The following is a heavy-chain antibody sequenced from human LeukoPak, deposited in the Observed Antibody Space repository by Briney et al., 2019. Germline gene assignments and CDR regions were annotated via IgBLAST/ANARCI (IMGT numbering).Heavy chain of an antibody. CDR2: IYHSGST. CDR3: ARDEVVAATTAGDDAFDI. D-gene: IGHD2-15*01. J-gene: IGHJ3*02. V-gene: IGHV4-4*02. CDR1: GGSISSSNW. Sequence: SGTLSLTCAVSGGSISSSNWWSWVRQPPGKGLEWIGEIYHSGSTNYNPSLESRVTISVDKSKNQFSLKLSSVTAADTAVYYCARDEVVAATTAGDDAFDIWGQGTMVTVSS.